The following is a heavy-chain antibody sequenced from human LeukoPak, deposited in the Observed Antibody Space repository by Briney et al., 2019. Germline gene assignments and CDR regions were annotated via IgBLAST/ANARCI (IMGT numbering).Heavy chain of an antibody. Sequence: PGGSLRLSCAASGFTFSSFAMSWVRQAPGKGLEWVSVISGSGRNTYYADSVKGRFTISRDNSKNTLYLQMNSLTAEDTAVYYCAKQSSNVLLYYFGSWGQGTLVTVSS. J-gene: IGHJ4*02. CDR1: GFTFSSFA. V-gene: IGHV3-23*01. D-gene: IGHD4-11*01. CDR3: AKQSSNVLLYYFGS. CDR2: ISGSGRNT.